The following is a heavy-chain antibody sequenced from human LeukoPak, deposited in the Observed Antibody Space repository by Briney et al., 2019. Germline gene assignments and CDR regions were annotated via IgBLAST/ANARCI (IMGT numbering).Heavy chain of an antibody. CDR2: IYNSDYT. J-gene: IGHJ3*02. D-gene: IGHD6-6*01. CDR3: ARATEQLLDAFDI. V-gene: IGHV4-39*07. CDR1: GGSISYNYC. Sequence: ETLSLTCTVSGGSISYNYCWTWIRQPPGKGPEWIGTIYNSDYTYYNPSLTGRVTISMDTSKNQFSLTVTSVTAADTAVYYCARATEQLLDAFDIWGQGTMVTVSS.